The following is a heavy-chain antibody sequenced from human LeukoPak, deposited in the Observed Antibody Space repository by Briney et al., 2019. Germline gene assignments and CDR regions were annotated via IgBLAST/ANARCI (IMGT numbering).Heavy chain of an antibody. D-gene: IGHD3-22*01. CDR1: AGSISSGGYY. J-gene: IGHJ4*02. Sequence: PSETLSLTCTVSAGSISSGGYYWRWIRQHPGKGLEWIGYIYYSGSTYYNPSLKTRVTISVDTSKNQFSLKLSSVTAADTAVYYCARERGVYYYDSSGSLDYWGQGTLVSVSS. CDR3: ARERGVYYYDSSGSLDY. V-gene: IGHV4-31*03. CDR2: IYYSGST.